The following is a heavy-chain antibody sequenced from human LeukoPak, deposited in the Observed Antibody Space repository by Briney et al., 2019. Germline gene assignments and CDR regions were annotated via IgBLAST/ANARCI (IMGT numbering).Heavy chain of an antibody. V-gene: IGHV3-7*01. J-gene: IGHJ3*02. CDR1: GFTFSRFW. D-gene: IGHD3-10*01. CDR2: IKQDGSEK. CDR3: ATERVLSDYKSVFDI. Sequence: PGGSLRLSCAASGFTFSRFWMSWVRQVPGKGLEWVANIKQDGSEKTYADSVRGRFTIFRDNAKDSVYLQMNSLRAEDSAMYYCATERVLSDYKSVFDIWGQGTKVTVSS.